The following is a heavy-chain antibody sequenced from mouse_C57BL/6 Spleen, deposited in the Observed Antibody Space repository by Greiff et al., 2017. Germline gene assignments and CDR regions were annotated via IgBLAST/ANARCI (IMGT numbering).Heavy chain of an antibody. Sequence: VQLQQSGAELVKPGASVKLSCKASGYTFTEYTIHWVKQRSGQGLEWIGWFYPGSGSIKYNEKFKDKATLTADKSSSTVYMERSRLTSDDASVYVSAIHAPYYGSSWDYWGQGTTLTVSS. V-gene: IGHV1-62-2*01. CDR3: AIHAPYYGSSWDY. CDR2: FYPGSGSI. CDR1: GYTFTEYT. D-gene: IGHD1-1*01. J-gene: IGHJ2*01.